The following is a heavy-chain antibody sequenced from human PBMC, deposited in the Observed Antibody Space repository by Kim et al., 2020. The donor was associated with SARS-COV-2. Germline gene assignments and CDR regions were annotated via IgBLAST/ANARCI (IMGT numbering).Heavy chain of an antibody. Sequence: SETLSLTCTVSGGSISSYYWSWIRQPPGKGLEWIGYIYYSGSTNYNPSLKSRVTISVDTSKNQFSLKLSSVTAADTAVYYCARHQFQMRYYYGMDVWGQGTTVTVSS. CDR3: ARHQFQMRYYYGMDV. V-gene: IGHV4-59*08. CDR2: IYYSGST. CDR1: GGSISSYY. D-gene: IGHD2-21*01. J-gene: IGHJ6*02.